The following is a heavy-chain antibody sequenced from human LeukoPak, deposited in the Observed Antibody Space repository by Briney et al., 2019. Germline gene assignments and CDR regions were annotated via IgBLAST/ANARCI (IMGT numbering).Heavy chain of an antibody. V-gene: IGHV3-11*04. J-gene: IGHJ6*03. CDR2: ISSSGSTI. CDR3: ARVWYSSSWPDYYYYMDV. CDR1: GFTFSDYY. D-gene: IGHD6-13*01. Sequence: GGSLRLSCAASGFTFSDYYMSWIRQAPGKGLEWVSYISSSGSTIYYADSVKGRFTISRDNAKNSLYLQMNSLRAEDTAVYYCARVWYSSSWPDYYYYMDVWGKGTTVTVSS.